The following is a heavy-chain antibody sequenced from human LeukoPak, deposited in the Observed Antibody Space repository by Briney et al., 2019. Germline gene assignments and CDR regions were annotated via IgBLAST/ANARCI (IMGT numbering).Heavy chain of an antibody. J-gene: IGHJ4*02. CDR3: AKGGHYDSSGYSPFDY. V-gene: IGHV3-23*01. D-gene: IGHD3-22*01. CDR1: GFTFGSYA. Sequence: PGGSLRLSCAASGFTFGSYAMSWVRQAPGKGLEWVSGISGRGHTTYHADSVRGLFTISRDNSKNTLYLQMNSLGVDDSAVCYCAKGGHYDSSGYSPFDYWGQGTLVTVSS. CDR2: ISGRGHTT.